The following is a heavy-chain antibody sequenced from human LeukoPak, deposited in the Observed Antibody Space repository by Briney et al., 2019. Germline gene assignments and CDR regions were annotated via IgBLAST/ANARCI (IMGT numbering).Heavy chain of an antibody. CDR3: AKSLDFWSGYYTPFDY. Sequence: GGSLRLSCAASGFTFSSYAMSWVRQAPGKGLEWVSAISGSGGSTYYADSVEGRFTISRDNSKNTLYLQMNSLRAEDTAVYYCAKSLDFWSGYYTPFDYWGQGTLVTVSS. V-gene: IGHV3-23*01. CDR2: ISGSGGST. CDR1: GFTFSSYA. J-gene: IGHJ4*02. D-gene: IGHD3-3*01.